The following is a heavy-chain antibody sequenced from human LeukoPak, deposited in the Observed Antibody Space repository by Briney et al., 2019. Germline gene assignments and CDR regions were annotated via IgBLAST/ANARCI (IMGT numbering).Heavy chain of an antibody. CDR1: GGSFSGYY. J-gene: IGHJ4*02. CDR2: INHSGST. V-gene: IGHV4-34*01. D-gene: IGHD3-22*01. CDR3: ARWYYYDSSGYWHYFDY. Sequence: SETLSLTCAVYGGSFSGYYWSWIRQPPGKGLEWIGEINHSGSTNYNPSLKSRVTISVDTSKNQFSLKLSSVTAADTAVYYCARWYYYDSSGYWHYFDYWGQGTLVTVSS.